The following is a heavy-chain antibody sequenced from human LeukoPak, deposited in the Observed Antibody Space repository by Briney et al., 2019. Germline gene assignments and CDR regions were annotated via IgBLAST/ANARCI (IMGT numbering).Heavy chain of an antibody. Sequence: SGPTLVKPTQTLTLTCTFSGFSLSSSGVRVGWILQPPRKALERLALIFWDGDKRYSPSLKTRLTITKDTSKNQVVLTLTNLDPVDTATYYCAHRSSGWLKFDYWGQGTLVTVSS. V-gene: IGHV2-5*02. J-gene: IGHJ4*02. CDR1: GFSLSSSGVR. D-gene: IGHD6-19*01. CDR2: IFWDGDK. CDR3: AHRSSGWLKFDY.